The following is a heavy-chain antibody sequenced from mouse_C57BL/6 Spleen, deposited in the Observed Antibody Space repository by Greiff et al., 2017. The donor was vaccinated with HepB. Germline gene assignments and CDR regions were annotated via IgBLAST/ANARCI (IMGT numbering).Heavy chain of an antibody. Sequence: QFQLQQPGAELVRPGSSVKLSCKASGYTFTSYWMDWVKQRPGQGLEWIGNIYPSDSETHYNQKFKDKATLTVDKSSSTAYMQLSSLTSEDSAVYYCARGPWFAYWGQGTLVTVSA. CDR2: IYPSDSET. CDR1: GYTFTSYW. J-gene: IGHJ3*01. V-gene: IGHV1-61*01. CDR3: ARGPWFAY.